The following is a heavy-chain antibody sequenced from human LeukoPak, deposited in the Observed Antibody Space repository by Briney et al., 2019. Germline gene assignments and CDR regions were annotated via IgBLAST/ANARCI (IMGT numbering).Heavy chain of an antibody. V-gene: IGHV4-59*01. CDR2: IYYSGST. CDR1: GGSISSYY. CDR3: ARGAGSLDY. J-gene: IGHJ4*02. D-gene: IGHD6-19*01. Sequence: SETLSLTCTVSGGSISSYYWSWIRQPPGKGLEWIGYIYYSGSTNCNPSLKSRVTISVDTSKNQFSLKLSSVTAADTAVYYCARGAGSLDYWGQGTLVTVSS.